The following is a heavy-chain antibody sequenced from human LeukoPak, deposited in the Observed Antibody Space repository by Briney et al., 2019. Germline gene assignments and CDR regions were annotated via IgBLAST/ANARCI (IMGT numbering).Heavy chain of an antibody. J-gene: IGHJ3*02. CDR2: IYYGGST. CDR3: AREGYYYDSSGYSDAFDI. D-gene: IGHD3-22*01. CDR1: GGSTTSYY. Sequence: PPETLSLTCTVSGGSTTSYYWSWVRHPPGEGLEWVGYIYYGGSTNYNPSLKSRVTITVDTSKNQFSLKLSSVTAADTAVYYCAREGYYYDSSGYSDAFDIWGQGTMVTVSS. V-gene: IGHV4-59*01.